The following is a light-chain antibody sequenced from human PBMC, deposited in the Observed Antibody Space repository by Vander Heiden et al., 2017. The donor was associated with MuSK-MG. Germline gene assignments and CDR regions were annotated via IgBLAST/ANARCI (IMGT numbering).Light chain of an antibody. V-gene: IGKV1-39*01. CDR3: QQSYSTPWT. J-gene: IGKJ1*01. Sequence: DLHMPQSPSSLSASVGDRVTITCRASQTISSHLNWYQQKPGKAPKLLIYAASSFQSGVPSRFSGSGSGTDFTLTISSLQPEDFAIYYCQQSYSTPWTFGQGTKVEIK. CDR1: QTISSH. CDR2: AAS.